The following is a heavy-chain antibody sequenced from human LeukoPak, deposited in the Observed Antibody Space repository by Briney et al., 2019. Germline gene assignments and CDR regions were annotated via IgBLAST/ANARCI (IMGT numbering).Heavy chain of an antibody. CDR1: GFTFSSYE. CDR3: ARDALPYSSSDYFDY. J-gene: IGHJ4*02. V-gene: IGHV3-48*03. Sequence: PGGSLRLSCAASGFTFSSYEMNWVRPAPGKGLEWVSYISGSGNTIYYADSVKGRFTISRDNAMNSLYLQMNSLRAEDTAVYYCARDALPYSSSDYFDYWGQGTLVTVSS. CDR2: ISGSGNTI. D-gene: IGHD6-6*01.